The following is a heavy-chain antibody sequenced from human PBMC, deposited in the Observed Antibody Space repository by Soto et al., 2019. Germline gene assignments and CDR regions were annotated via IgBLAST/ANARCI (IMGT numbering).Heavy chain of an antibody. CDR3: VRDGTKTLRDWFDP. CDR2: IYATGTT. D-gene: IGHD1-1*01. Sequence: QVQLQESGPGLVKPSETLSLTCTVSGASIRGFYWSWIRKSAGKGLEWIGRIYATGTTDYKPSLKSRVMMSVDTSKKQFSLKLRSVTAADTAVYYCVRDGTKTLRDWFDPWGQGISVTVSS. V-gene: IGHV4-4*07. J-gene: IGHJ5*02. CDR1: GASIRGFY.